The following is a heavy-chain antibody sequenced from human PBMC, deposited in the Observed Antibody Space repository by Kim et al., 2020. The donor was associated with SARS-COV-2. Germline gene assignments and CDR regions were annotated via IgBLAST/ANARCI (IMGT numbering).Heavy chain of an antibody. D-gene: IGHD1-26*01. CDR3: IKVGATSDY. Sequence: GGSLRLSCAASGFTFDDYAMHWVRQAPGKGLEWVSGISWNSGSIGYADSVKGRFTISRDNAKNSLYLQMNSLRAEDTALYYCIKVGATSDYWGQGTLVTVSS. V-gene: IGHV3-9*01. CDR2: ISWNSGSI. J-gene: IGHJ4*02. CDR1: GFTFDDYA.